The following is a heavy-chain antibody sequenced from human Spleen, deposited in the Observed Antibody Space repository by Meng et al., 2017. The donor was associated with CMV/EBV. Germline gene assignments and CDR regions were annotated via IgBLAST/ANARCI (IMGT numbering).Heavy chain of an antibody. V-gene: IGHV3-48*04. D-gene: IGHD6-13*01. Sequence: GESLKISCAASGFTFSSYSINWVRQASGKGLEWVSYISSGSFTIYFADSVKGRFTISRDNAKSSLYLQMNSLRAEDTAVYYCALGSRWYYGMDVWGQGTTVTVSS. CDR2: ISSGSFTI. CDR1: GFTFSSYS. CDR3: ALGSRWYYGMDV. J-gene: IGHJ6*02.